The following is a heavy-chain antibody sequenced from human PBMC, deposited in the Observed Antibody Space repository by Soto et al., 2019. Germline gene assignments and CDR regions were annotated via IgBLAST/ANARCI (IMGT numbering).Heavy chain of an antibody. J-gene: IGHJ6*02. Sequence: QITLKESGPTLVKPTQTLTLTCTSSGFSLSTSGVGVGWIRQPPGKALEWLALIYWDDDKRYSPSLTSRLTITKDTSKNQVVLTMTNMNPVDTATYYCAHVLVVVANYGMDVWGQGTTVTVSS. CDR1: GFSLSTSGVG. CDR2: IYWDDDK. V-gene: IGHV2-5*02. D-gene: IGHD2-15*01. CDR3: AHVLVVVANYGMDV.